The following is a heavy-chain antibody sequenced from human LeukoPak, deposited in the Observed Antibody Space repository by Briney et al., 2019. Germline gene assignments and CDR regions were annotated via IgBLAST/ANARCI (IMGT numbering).Heavy chain of an antibody. Sequence: TGGSLRLSCAASGFTFSSYGMHWVRQAPGKGLEWVAVISYDGSNKYYADSVKGRFTISRDNSKNTLYLQMNSLRAEDTAVYYCARVPTGTINYFDYWGQGTLVTVSS. CDR3: ARVPTGTINYFDY. J-gene: IGHJ4*02. V-gene: IGHV3-30*03. CDR2: ISYDGSNK. CDR1: GFTFSSYG.